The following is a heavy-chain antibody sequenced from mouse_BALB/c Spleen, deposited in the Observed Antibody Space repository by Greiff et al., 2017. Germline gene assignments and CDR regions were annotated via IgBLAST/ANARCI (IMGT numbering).Heavy chain of an antibody. CDR2: IWAGGST. J-gene: IGHJ3*01. CDR3: AREGNYGGFAY. D-gene: IGHD2-1*01. Sequence: VQVVESGPGLVAPSQSLSITCTVSGFSLTSYGVHWVRQPPGKGLEWLGVIWAGGSTNYNSALMSRLSISKDNSKSQVFLKMNSLQTDDTAMYYCAREGNYGGFAYWGQGTLVTVSA. V-gene: IGHV2-9*02. CDR1: GFSLTSYG.